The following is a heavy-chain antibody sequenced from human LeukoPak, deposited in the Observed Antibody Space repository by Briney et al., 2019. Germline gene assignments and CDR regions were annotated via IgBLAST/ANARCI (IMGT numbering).Heavy chain of an antibody. CDR3: ARDNPSLWFGNDAFDI. D-gene: IGHD3-10*01. Sequence: SETLSLTCTVSGGSISSGGYYWSWIRQHPGKGLEWIGYIYYSGSTYYNPSLKSRVTISVDTSKNQFSLKLSSVTAADTAVYYCARDNPSLWFGNDAFDIWGQGTMVTVSS. V-gene: IGHV4-31*03. J-gene: IGHJ3*02. CDR2: IYYSGST. CDR1: GGSISSGGYY.